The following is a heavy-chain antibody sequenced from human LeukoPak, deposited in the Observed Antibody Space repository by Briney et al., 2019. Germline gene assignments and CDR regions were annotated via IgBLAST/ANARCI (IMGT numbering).Heavy chain of an antibody. J-gene: IGHJ6*03. D-gene: IGHD2-2*01. V-gene: IGHV3-30*04. CDR2: ISYDGSNK. Sequence: GGSLRLSCAASGFTFSSYAMHWVRQAPGKGLEWVAVISYDGSNKYYADSVKGRFTISRDNSKNTLYLQMNSLRAEDTAVYYCARVIVVVPAAMKRTYYYYMDVWGKGTTVTVSS. CDR3: ARVIVVVPAAMKRTYYYYMDV. CDR1: GFTFSSYA.